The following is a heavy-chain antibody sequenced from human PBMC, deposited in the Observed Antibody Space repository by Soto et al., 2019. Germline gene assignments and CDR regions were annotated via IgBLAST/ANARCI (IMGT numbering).Heavy chain of an antibody. Sequence: ASVKVSCKASGYTFTSYGISWVRQAPGQGLEWMGWISAYNGNTNYAQKLQGRVTMTTDTSTSTAYMELRSLRSDDTAVYYCARDQGGQSGNFIFDNWGQGTLVTVSS. D-gene: IGHD1-26*01. J-gene: IGHJ4*02. V-gene: IGHV1-18*04. CDR1: GYTFTSYG. CDR3: ARDQGGQSGNFIFDN. CDR2: ISAYNGNT.